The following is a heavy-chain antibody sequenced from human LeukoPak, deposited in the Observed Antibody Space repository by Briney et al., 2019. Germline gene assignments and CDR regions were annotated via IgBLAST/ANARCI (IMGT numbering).Heavy chain of an antibody. J-gene: IGHJ3*02. Sequence: SQTLSLTCPFPVGSISSGGYYWTWIRKHPGKGLKWIGYMYYSGNTYYNPSLKSRVTISLDTSKNQFSLRLSSVTAADTAVYYCATRYYDGAFDIWGQGTMVTVSS. CDR1: VGSISSGGYY. V-gene: IGHV4-31*03. CDR3: ATRYYDGAFDI. CDR2: MYYSGNT. D-gene: IGHD3-22*01.